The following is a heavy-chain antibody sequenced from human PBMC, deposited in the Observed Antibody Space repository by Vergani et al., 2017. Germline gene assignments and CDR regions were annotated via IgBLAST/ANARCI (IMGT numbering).Heavy chain of an antibody. CDR2: IYYSGST. V-gene: IGHV4-59*11. Sequence: QVQLQESGPGLVKPSETLSLTCTVSGGSISSHYWSWIRQPPGKGLEWIGYIYYSGSTNYNPSLKSRVTISVDTSKNQFSLKLSSVTAADTAVYYCARGVVYLGGFDYWGQGTLVTVSS. D-gene: IGHD3-10*01. CDR1: GGSISSHY. J-gene: IGHJ4*02. CDR3: ARGVVYLGGFDY.